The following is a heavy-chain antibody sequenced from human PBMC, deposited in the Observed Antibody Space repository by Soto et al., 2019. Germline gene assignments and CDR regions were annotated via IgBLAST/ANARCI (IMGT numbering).Heavy chain of an antibody. V-gene: IGHV6-1*01. CDR2: TYYRSKWYN. Sequence: SQTLSLTCAISWDSVSSNSAAWNWIRQSPSRGLEWLGRTYYRSKWYNDYAVSVKSRITINPDTSKKQFSLQLNSVTAEDTAVYYCARECIVIGSFDYCGQRTLVTVCS. CDR1: WDSVSSNSAA. J-gene: IGHJ4*02. D-gene: IGHD3-16*02. CDR3: ARECIVIGSFDY.